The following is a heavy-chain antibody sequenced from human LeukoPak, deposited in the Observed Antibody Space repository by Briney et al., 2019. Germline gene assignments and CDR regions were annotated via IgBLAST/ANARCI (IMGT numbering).Heavy chain of an antibody. J-gene: IGHJ4*02. CDR3: ARLDWQQQPPGW. V-gene: IGHV4-59*08. Sequence: PSETLSLTCTVSGGSISSYYWSWIRQPPGKGLEWIGYIYYSGSTNYSPSLKSRVTISVDTSKNQFSLKLSSVTAADTAVYYCARLDWQQQPPGWWGQGTLVTVSS. CDR2: IYYSGST. D-gene: IGHD6-13*01. CDR1: GGSISSYY.